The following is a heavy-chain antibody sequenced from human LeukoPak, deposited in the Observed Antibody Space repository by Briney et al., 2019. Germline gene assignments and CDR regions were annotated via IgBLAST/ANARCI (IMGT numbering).Heavy chain of an antibody. Sequence: ASVKVSCKASGYTFTSYYMHWVRQAPGQGLEWMGIINPSGGSTSYAQKFQGRVTMTTDTSTSTAYMELRSLRSDDTAVYYCARDRDSSGWFSYYYMDVWGKGTTVTISS. V-gene: IGHV1-46*01. CDR1: GYTFTSYY. D-gene: IGHD6-19*01. CDR2: INPSGGST. CDR3: ARDRDSSGWFSYYYMDV. J-gene: IGHJ6*03.